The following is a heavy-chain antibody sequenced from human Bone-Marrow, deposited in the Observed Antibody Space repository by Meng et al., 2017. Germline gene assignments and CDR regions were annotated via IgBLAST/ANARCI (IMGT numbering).Heavy chain of an antibody. J-gene: IGHJ4*02. CDR2: INHSGST. V-gene: IGHV4-34*01. Sequence: VQLQQWGAGLLKPSATLSPTCAVYGGSFSGYYWSWIRQPPGKGLEWIGEINHSGSTNYNPSLKSRVTISVDTSKNQFSLKLSSVTAADTAVYYCARGSWLQLWLQDYWGQGTLVTVSS. CDR3: ARGSWLQLWLQDY. CDR1: GGSFSGYY. D-gene: IGHD5-18*01.